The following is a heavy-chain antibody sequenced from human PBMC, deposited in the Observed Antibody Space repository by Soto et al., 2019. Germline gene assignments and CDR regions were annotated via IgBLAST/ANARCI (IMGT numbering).Heavy chain of an antibody. D-gene: IGHD3-22*01. CDR3: ALRSMAVVPEY. J-gene: IGHJ4*02. Sequence: SETLSLTCAVYGGSFSDTYWNWFRQPPGKGLESIGYLYYGRSANYNPSLKSRVTLSVDTSTNQCSLTLSSMTAADTAVYYCALRSMAVVPEYWGQGTLVTVSS. CDR2: LYYGRSA. CDR1: GGSFSDTY. V-gene: IGHV4-34*01.